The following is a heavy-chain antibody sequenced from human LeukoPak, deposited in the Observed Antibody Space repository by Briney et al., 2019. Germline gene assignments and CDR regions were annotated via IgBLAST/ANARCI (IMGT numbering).Heavy chain of an antibody. D-gene: IGHD6-13*01. Sequence: KSSETLSLTCTVSGGSISSSSYYWGWIRQPPGKGLEWIGSIYYSGSTYYNPSLKSRVTISVDTSKNQFSLKLSSVTAADTAVYYCARGDKRQQLVYDAFDIWGQGTMVTVSS. CDR1: GGSISSSSYY. CDR3: ARGDKRQQLVYDAFDI. J-gene: IGHJ3*02. CDR2: IYYSGST. V-gene: IGHV4-39*01.